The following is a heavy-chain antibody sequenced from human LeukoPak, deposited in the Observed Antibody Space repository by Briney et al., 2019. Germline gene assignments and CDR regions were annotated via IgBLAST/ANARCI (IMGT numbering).Heavy chain of an antibody. D-gene: IGHD2-2*01. CDR2: IQYDGSDK. V-gene: IGHV3-30*02. CDR1: GFTFSSYG. J-gene: IGHJ4*02. CDR3: ARELITSTVVPAARSDGY. Sequence: GGSLRLSCAASGFTFSSYGMHWVRQAAGKGLEWVAFIQYDGSDKYSADSVKGRFTISRDNSKNTLYLQMNSLRAEDTAVYYCARELITSTVVPAARSDGYWGQGTLVTVSS.